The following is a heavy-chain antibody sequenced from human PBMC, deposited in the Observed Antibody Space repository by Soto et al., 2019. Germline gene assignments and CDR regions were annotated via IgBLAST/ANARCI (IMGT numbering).Heavy chain of an antibody. D-gene: IGHD1-1*01. CDR1: GDTFDTFA. CDR3: ARDKGRGQLGGNYYYALDV. CDR2: NIPICRTP. J-gene: IGHJ6*02. Sequence: QVQLVQSGAEVLKPGSSVKLSCKTSGDTFDTFAISWVRQAPGQGLEWMGGNIPICRTPDYTQKFQGRVTITADVSTSTAYMELSSLRSEDTAVYYCARDKGRGQLGGNYYYALDVWGQGTTVTVSS. V-gene: IGHV1-69*12.